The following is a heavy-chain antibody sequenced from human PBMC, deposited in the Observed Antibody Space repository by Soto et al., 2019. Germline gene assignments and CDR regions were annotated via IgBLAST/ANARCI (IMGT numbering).Heavy chain of an antibody. Sequence: SETLSLTCTVSGGSISSGGYYWSWIRQHPGKGLEWIGYIYYSGSTYYNPSLKSRVAISVDTSKNQFSLKLSSVTAADTAVYYCAREGGVDTAMAEIRRPMDVWGQGTTVTVSS. V-gene: IGHV4-31*03. D-gene: IGHD5-18*01. CDR2: IYYSGST. CDR3: AREGGVDTAMAEIRRPMDV. CDR1: GGSISSGGYY. J-gene: IGHJ6*02.